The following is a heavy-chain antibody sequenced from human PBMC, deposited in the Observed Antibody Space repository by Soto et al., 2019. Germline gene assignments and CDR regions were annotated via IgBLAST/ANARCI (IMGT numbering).Heavy chain of an antibody. CDR3: ARGGYYDSSGFDY. CDR1: GGSISSGGYS. CDR2: IYHSGST. J-gene: IGHJ4*02. Sequence: SETLSLTCAVSGGSISSGGYSLSWIRQPPGKGLEWIGYIYHSGSTYYNPSLKSRVTISVDRSKNQFSLKLSSVTAADTAVYYCARGGYYDSSGFDYWGQGTLVTVSS. V-gene: IGHV4-30-2*01. D-gene: IGHD3-22*01.